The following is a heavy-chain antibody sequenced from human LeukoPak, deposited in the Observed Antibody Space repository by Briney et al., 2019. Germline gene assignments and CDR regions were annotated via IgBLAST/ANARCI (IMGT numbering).Heavy chain of an antibody. J-gene: IGHJ6*02. CDR3: ARDGIVIRFGGQDV. CDR1: GFTFSDCW. V-gene: IGHV3-7*01. D-gene: IGHD3-16*01. CDR2: MNQDGSEI. Sequence: GGSLRLFCAASGFTFSDCWMRWVRQAPGKGLEWVANMNQDGSEINYVHSMKGRFTISRDNARNSLYLQMNSLRAEDTAVYYCARDGIVIRFGGQDVWGQGTTVTVS.